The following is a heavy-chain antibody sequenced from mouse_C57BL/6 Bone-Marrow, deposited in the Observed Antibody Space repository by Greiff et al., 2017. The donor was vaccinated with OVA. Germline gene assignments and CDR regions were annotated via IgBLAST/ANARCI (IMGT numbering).Heavy chain of an antibody. CDR3: ARWWLLPY. V-gene: IGHV1-81*01. D-gene: IGHD2-3*01. Sequence: VQLQQSGAELARPGASVKLSCKASGYTFTSSGISWVKQRTGQGLEWIGEVYPRSGNAYYNEKFKGKAPMTADKSSNTAYMELRSLTSEAAAVYCCARWWLLPYWGQGTSVTVSS. J-gene: IGHJ4*01. CDR2: VYPRSGNA. CDR1: GYTFTSSG.